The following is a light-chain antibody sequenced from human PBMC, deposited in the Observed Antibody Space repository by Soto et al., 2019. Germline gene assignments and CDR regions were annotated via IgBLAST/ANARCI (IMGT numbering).Light chain of an antibody. J-gene: IGKJ1*01. V-gene: IGKV3-15*01. CDR3: QQYNNWPPWT. Sequence: EIVLTQSPATLSLSPGERATLSCRASQTVSSNLAWYQQKPGQAPRLLIFGASTRATGIPARFSGSGSGTEFTLTIDSLQSEDFAVYYCQQYNNWPPWTFGQGTTVEI. CDR2: GAS. CDR1: QTVSSN.